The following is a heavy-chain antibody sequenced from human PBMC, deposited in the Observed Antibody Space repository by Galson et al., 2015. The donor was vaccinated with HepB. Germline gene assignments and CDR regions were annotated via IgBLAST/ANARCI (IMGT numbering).Heavy chain of an antibody. CDR1: GFSLSTSGVG. Sequence: PALVKPTQPLTLTCTFSGFSLSTSGVGVGWIRQPPEKALEWLALIYWNDDKRYSPSLKSRLTITKDTSKNQVVLTMTNMDPVDTATYHCARGSGWFDYWGQGTLVTVSS. J-gene: IGHJ4*02. D-gene: IGHD6-19*01. V-gene: IGHV2-5*01. CDR3: ARGSGWFDY. CDR2: IYWNDDK.